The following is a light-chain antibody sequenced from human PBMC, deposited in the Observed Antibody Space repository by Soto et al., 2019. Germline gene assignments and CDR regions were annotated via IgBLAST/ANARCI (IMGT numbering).Light chain of an antibody. CDR1: SSDIVGYNY. Sequence: QSVLTQPASVSVSPGQSLTISCTGTSSDIVGYNYVSWYQQHPGKAPKLMIFEVSNRPSGISNRFSGSKSANTASLTISGLQAEDEDDYYCSSYTSSTTLVFGGGTKLTVL. J-gene: IGLJ2*01. V-gene: IGLV2-14*01. CDR3: SSYTSSTTLV. CDR2: EVS.